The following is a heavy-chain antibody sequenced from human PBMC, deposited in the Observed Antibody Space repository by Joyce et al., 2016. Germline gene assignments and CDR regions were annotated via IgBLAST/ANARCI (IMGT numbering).Heavy chain of an antibody. D-gene: IGHD5-12*01. V-gene: IGHV3-30-3*01. CDR1: GLTFSSYA. CDR2: ISYDGSNK. CDR3: ARDHSGYDSFDY. J-gene: IGHJ4*02. Sequence: QVQLVESGGGVVQPGRSLRLSCAASGLTFSSYAMHWVRQAPGKGLEWVAVISYDGSNKYYADSVKGRFTISRDNSKNTLYLQMNSLRAEDTAVYYCARDHSGYDSFDYWGQGTLVTVSS.